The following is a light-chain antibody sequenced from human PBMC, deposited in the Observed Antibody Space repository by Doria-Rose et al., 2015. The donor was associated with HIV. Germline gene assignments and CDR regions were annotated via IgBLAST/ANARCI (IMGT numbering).Light chain of an antibody. CDR1: SSHIGAGYD. CDR3: QSYDSSLSGYV. V-gene: IGLV1-40*01. Sequence: QTVVTQEPSVSEAPGQRVTISCTGSSSHIGAGYDVHLYQQLPGTAPKLLIYGNINRPSGVPDRISGSKSGTSASLAITGLQAEDEADYYCQSYDSSLSGYVFGTGTKVTVL. J-gene: IGLJ1*01. CDR2: GNI.